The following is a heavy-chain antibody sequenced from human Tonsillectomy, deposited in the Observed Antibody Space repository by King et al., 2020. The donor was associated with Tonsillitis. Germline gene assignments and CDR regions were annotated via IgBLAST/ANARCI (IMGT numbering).Heavy chain of an antibody. J-gene: IGHJ4*02. D-gene: IGHD3-22*01. Sequence: QLVQSGAEVKKPGASVKVSCKASGYTFTSYDFNWVRQATGQGLEWMGWMNPNSGNTGYAQKFQGRVTMTRNTSISTAYMELSSLRSEDTAVYYCARVSDSSGYYYFDYWGQGTLVTVSS. CDR1: GYTFTSYD. V-gene: IGHV1-8*01. CDR3: ARVSDSSGYYYFDY. CDR2: MNPNSGNT.